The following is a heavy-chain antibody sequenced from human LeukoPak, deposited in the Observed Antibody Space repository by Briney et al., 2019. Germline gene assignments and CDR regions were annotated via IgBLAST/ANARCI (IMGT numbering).Heavy chain of an antibody. CDR2: ITNSGGST. J-gene: IGHJ4*02. Sequence: SGGSLRLSCAVSGITFTTIDMSWVRPAPGKGLEWVSSITNSGGSTSHADSVKGRFTISRANSTDTLYLQMNSLRVEDTAVCYSANVVGGYWGQGTLVTVSS. CDR1: GITFTTID. V-gene: IGHV3-23*01. CDR3: ANVVGGY. D-gene: IGHD3-10*01.